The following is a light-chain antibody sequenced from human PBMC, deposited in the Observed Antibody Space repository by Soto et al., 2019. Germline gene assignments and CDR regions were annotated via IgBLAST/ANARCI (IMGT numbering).Light chain of an antibody. CDR1: SSDVGAYNL. CDR2: EGN. CDR3: CSYAGRSTLK. V-gene: IGLV2-23*01. Sequence: QSALTQPASVSGSPGQSITISCTGTSSDVGAYNLVSWYQQHPGKAPKLMIYEGNERPSGVSNRFSGSKSGNTASLTISGLQAEDEADYYCCSYAGRSTLKFGGGTKLTVL. J-gene: IGLJ2*01.